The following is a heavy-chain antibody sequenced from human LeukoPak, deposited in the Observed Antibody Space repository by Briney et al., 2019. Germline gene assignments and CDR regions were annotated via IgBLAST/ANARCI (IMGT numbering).Heavy chain of an antibody. D-gene: IGHD2-15*01. CDR1: GGSISSYY. CDR3: ARGLLDIVVVVAATPLDAFAI. Sequence: PSETLSLTCTVSGGSISSYYWSWIRQPPGKGLEWIGYIYYSGSTNYNPSLKSRVTISVDTSKNQFSLKLSSVTAADTAVYYCARGLLDIVVVVAATPLDAFAIWGQGTMVTVSS. CDR2: IYYSGST. V-gene: IGHV4-59*08. J-gene: IGHJ3*02.